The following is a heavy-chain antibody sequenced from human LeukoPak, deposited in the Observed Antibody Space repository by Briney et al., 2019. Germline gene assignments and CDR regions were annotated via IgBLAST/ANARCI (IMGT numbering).Heavy chain of an antibody. CDR2: INHSGST. CDR3: ASLGYGDYVGVDY. J-gene: IGHJ4*02. D-gene: IGHD4-17*01. CDR1: GGSFSGYY. V-gene: IGHV4-34*01. Sequence: PSETLSLTCAAYGGSFSGYYWSWIRQPPGKGLEWIGEINHSGSTNYNPSLKSRVTISVDTSKNQFSLKLSSVTAADTAVYYCASLGYGDYVGVDYWGQGTLVTVSS.